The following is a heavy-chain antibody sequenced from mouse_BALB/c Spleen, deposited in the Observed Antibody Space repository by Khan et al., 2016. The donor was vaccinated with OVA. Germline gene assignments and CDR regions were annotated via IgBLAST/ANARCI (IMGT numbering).Heavy chain of an antibody. CDR3: ARGNYYGYYFDY. V-gene: IGHV3-2*02. J-gene: IGHJ2*01. CDR2: ISYSGST. Sequence: VQLKESGPGLVKPSQSLSLTCTVTGYSITNNYAWNWIRQFPGIKLEWMGYISYSGSTNYNPSLKSRISITRDTSKNQFFLQLNSVTTEDTATYYCARGNYYGYYFDYWGQGTTLTVSS. D-gene: IGHD1-1*01. CDR1: GYSITNNYA.